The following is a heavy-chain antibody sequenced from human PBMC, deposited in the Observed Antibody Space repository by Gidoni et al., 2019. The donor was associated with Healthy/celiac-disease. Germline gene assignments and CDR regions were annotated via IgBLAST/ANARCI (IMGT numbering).Heavy chain of an antibody. CDR3: ARESKGDGYSYGYDGMDV. CDR2: ISPIFGTA. CDR1: GCTFSSYA. Sequence: QVQLVQSGAEVKKPGSSVKVSCKASGCTFSSYAISWVRQAPGQGLEWMGGISPIFGTANYAQKFQGRVTITADKSTSTAYMELSSLRSEDTAVYYCARESKGDGYSYGYDGMDVWGQGTTVTVSS. J-gene: IGHJ6*02. V-gene: IGHV1-69*06. D-gene: IGHD5-18*01.